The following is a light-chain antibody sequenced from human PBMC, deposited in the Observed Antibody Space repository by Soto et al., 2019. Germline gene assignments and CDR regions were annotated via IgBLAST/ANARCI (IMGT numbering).Light chain of an antibody. CDR1: QSISSY. Sequence: TQSPSTLSGSVGDRVTITCRASQSISSYLAWYQQKPGQAPRLIIYDASNRATGIPARFSGSGSGTDFTLTLSSLEPEDFAFYYCQQRSNWHPITFGQGTRLEIK. CDR3: QQRSNWHPIT. CDR2: DAS. V-gene: IGKV3-11*01. J-gene: IGKJ5*01.